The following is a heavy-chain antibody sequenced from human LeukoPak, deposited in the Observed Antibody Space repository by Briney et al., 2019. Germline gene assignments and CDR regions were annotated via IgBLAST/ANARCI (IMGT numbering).Heavy chain of an antibody. CDR3: VDSSGPDAFDI. Sequence: PGGSLSLSCAASEFTFSSYAMSWVRQAPGKGLEWVSAISGSGGSTYYADSVKGRFTISRDNSKNTLYLQMNSLRAEDTAVYYCVDSSGPDAFDIWGQGTMVTVSS. CDR1: EFTFSSYA. J-gene: IGHJ3*02. V-gene: IGHV3-23*01. CDR2: ISGSGGST. D-gene: IGHD3-22*01.